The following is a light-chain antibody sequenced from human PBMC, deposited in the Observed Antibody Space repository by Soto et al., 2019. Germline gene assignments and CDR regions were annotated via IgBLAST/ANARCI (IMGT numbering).Light chain of an antibody. V-gene: IGKV3-20*01. CDR2: GAS. CDR3: QQYGNSPKYT. CDR1: QSVSSNY. J-gene: IGKJ2*01. Sequence: EIVLTQSPGTLSLSPGERATLSCRASQSVSSNYLAWYQQKPGQAPRLLIYGASSRATGIPERFSGSGSGTDFTLTISRLEREDFAVYYCQQYGNSPKYTFGQGTELEIK.